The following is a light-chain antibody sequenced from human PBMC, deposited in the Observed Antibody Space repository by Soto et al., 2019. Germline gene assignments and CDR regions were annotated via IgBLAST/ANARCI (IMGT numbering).Light chain of an antibody. CDR2: KAS. J-gene: IGKJ1*01. Sequence: DIQMTQSPSTLSASVGDRVTITCRANQSISSWLAWYQQKPGKVPNLLIYKASRLESGVPSRFSGSGSGTESTLTISSLQPDDFATYYCQQYYSYPWTFGQGTNVEIK. V-gene: IGKV1-5*03. CDR3: QQYYSYPWT. CDR1: QSISSW.